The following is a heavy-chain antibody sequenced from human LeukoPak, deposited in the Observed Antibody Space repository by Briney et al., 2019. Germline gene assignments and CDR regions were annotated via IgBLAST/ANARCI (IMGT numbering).Heavy chain of an antibody. Sequence: PGGSLRLACAASGFTFDDYAMHWVRQAPGKGLERVAGISWNSGSIGYADSVKGRFTISRDNAKNSLYLQMNSLRAEDTALYYCAKGLLWLGESGAFDIWGQGTMVTVSS. J-gene: IGHJ3*02. CDR2: ISWNSGSI. CDR3: AKGLLWLGESGAFDI. CDR1: GFTFDDYA. V-gene: IGHV3-9*01. D-gene: IGHD3-10*01.